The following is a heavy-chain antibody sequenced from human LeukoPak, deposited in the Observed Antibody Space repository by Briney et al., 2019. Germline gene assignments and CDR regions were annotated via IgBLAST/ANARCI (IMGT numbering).Heavy chain of an antibody. V-gene: IGHV1-2*02. D-gene: IGHD4-11*01. CDR2: INPNSGGT. CDR1: GYTFTGYY. J-gene: IGHJ4*02. Sequence: SVKVSCKASGYTFTGYYMHWVRQAPGQGLEWMGWINPNSGGTNYAQKFQGRVTMTRDTSISTAYMELSRLRSDDTAVYYCARDFDYLQRIDYWGQGTLVTVSS. CDR3: ARDFDYLQRIDY.